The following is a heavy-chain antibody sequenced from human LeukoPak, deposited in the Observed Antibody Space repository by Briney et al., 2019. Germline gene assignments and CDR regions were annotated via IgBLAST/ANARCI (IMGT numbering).Heavy chain of an antibody. V-gene: IGHV3-33*01. CDR1: GFTFSSYA. D-gene: IGHD6-13*01. J-gene: IGHJ5*02. Sequence: GGSLRLSCAASGFTFSSYAMHWVRPAPGKGLERVAVIWSDGSKKYYVDSVKGRFTVSRDNSKNTLYLQMDSLRAEDTAIYYCARGIATTGNPNWFDPWGQGTLVTVSS. CDR3: ARGIATTGNPNWFDP. CDR2: IWSDGSKK.